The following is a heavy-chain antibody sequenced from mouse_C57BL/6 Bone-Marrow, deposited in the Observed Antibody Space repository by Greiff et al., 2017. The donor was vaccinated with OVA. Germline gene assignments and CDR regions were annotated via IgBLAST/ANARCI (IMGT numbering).Heavy chain of an antibody. J-gene: IGHJ2*01. Sequence: EVQGVESGGGLVQPGGSLKLSCAASGFTFSDYYMYWVRQTPEKRLEWVAYISNGGGSTYYPDTVKGRFTISRDNAKNTLYLQMSRLKSEDTAMYYCATGIYFDYWGQGTTLTVSS. CDR2: ISNGGGST. CDR3: ATGIYFDY. V-gene: IGHV5-12*01. D-gene: IGHD4-1*01. CDR1: GFTFSDYY.